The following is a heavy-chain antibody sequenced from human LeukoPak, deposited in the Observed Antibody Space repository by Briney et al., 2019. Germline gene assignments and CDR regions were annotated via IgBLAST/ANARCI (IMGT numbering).Heavy chain of an antibody. CDR2: INPNSGGT. D-gene: IGHD2-2*01. CDR3: ARVEPAAIPWFDP. Sequence: ASVKVSCKASGYTFTGYYMHWVRQAPGQGLEWMGRINPNSGGTNYAQKFQGRVTMTRDTSISTAYMELSRLRSDDTAVYYCARVEPAAIPWFDPWGQGTLVTVSS. CDR1: GYTFTGYY. V-gene: IGHV1-2*06. J-gene: IGHJ5*02.